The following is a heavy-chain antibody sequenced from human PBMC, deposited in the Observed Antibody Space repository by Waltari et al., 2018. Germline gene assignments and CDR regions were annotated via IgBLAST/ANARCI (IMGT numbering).Heavy chain of an antibody. CDR3: ARENYYYGSGSYPAFDY. J-gene: IGHJ4*02. Sequence: EVQLVESGVGLIQPGGSLRLSCAASGLTVSSNYMPWVRQAPGQGLEWVSVIYSGGSTYCADSVKGRFTISRDKSKNTRYLQMNSLRAEDTAVYYCARENYYYGSGSYPAFDYWGQGTLVTVSS. V-gene: IGHV3-53*01. CDR1: GLTVSSNY. CDR2: IYSGGST. D-gene: IGHD3-10*01.